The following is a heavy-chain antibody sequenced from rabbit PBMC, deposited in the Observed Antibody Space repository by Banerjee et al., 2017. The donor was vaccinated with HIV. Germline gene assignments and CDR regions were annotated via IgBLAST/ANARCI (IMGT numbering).Heavy chain of an antibody. Sequence: QEQLEESGGDLVKPEGSLTLTCTASGFSFTNKYVMCWVRQAPGKGLEWIACINTITGDTVYATWAKGRFPISKASWTTVTLQMTSLTAADTATYFCARDAGNSGWPFNLWGPGTLVPS. CDR1: GFSFTNKYV. D-gene: IGHD8-1*01. CDR2: INTITGDT. J-gene: IGHJ4*01. CDR3: ARDAGNSGWPFNL. V-gene: IGHV1S45*01.